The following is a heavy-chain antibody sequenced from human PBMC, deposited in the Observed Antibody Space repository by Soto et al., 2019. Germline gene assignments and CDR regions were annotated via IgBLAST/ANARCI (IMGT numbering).Heavy chain of an antibody. V-gene: IGHV1-18*01. D-gene: IGHD3-22*01. J-gene: IGHJ5*02. CDR2: ISAYNGNT. CDR3: ARDYYYASSGYYYYYWFDA. CDR1: GYAFTSDG. Sequence: ASVKGSCKVSGYAFTSDGISWVRQAPGQGLEWMGWISAYNGNTNYAQKLQGRVTMTTDTSTSTAYMELRSLRSDDTAVYYCARDYYYASSGYYYYYWFDAWGQGPLVTDS.